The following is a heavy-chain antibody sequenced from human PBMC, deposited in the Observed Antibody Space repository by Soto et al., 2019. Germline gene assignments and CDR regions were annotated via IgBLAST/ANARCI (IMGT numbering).Heavy chain of an antibody. CDR3: ASHRDSVYDYYYYGLDV. Sequence: GGYPRLSCTASGFTFSTYSMNWVRQAPGKGLEWVSSISSSRSYIYYADSVRGRFTISRDNPKNSLYLQMTSLRVEDTAVYYCASHRDSVYDYYYYGLDVWGQGTTVTVS. D-gene: IGHD5-12*01. CDR2: ISSSRSYI. CDR1: GFTFSTYS. J-gene: IGHJ6*02. V-gene: IGHV3-21*01.